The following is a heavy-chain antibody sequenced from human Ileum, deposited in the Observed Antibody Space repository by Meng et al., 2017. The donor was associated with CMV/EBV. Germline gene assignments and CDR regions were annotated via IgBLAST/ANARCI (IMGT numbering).Heavy chain of an antibody. V-gene: IGHV3-23*01. D-gene: IGHD3-22*01. CDR3: AKRPSYFHDSSGFYYFDC. CDR1: GLGVSDNY. CDR2: VTGSGGST. Sequence: GESLKISCTVSGLGVSDNYMVWVRQPPGKGLEWVSAVTGSGGSTYYADSVKGRFTISRDNSKNTLYLQMNSLRAEDTALYYCAKRPSYFHDSSGFYYFDCWGQGTLVTVSS. J-gene: IGHJ4*02.